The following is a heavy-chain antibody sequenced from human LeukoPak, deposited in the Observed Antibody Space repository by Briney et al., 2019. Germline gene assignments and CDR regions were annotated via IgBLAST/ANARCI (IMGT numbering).Heavy chain of an antibody. J-gene: IGHJ4*02. CDR3: ARGDLWLGH. CDR1: GFIFSSYW. Sequence: PGGSLRLSCATSGFIFSSYWMCWVRQVPGKGLEWVANIKSDGSEEYYGDSVKGRFTISRDNAKNSLYLQMNSLRVEDTAVYYCARGDLWLGHWGQGSLVTVSS. V-gene: IGHV3-7*01. CDR2: IKSDGSEE. D-gene: IGHD3-10*01.